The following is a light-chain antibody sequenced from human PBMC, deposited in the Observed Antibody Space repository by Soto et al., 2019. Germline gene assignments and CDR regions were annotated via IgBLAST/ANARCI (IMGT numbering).Light chain of an antibody. CDR1: QSVSSSY. CDR3: LLYGISPPYT. CDR2: GAS. Sequence: EIVLTQSPGTLSLSPGERATLSCRASQSVSSSYLAWYQQKPGQAPRLLIYGASSRATGIPDRFSGSGSGTDVTLTISRLEPEYVAVYYCLLYGISPPYTVGQGTKLEIK. V-gene: IGKV3-20*01. J-gene: IGKJ2*01.